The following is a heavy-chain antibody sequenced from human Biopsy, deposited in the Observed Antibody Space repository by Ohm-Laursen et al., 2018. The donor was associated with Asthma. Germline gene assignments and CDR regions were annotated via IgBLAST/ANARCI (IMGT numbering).Heavy chain of an antibody. D-gene: IGHD2-2*01. CDR3: ARKAGSCISRTCYSLDF. CDR1: GGTFNTYV. V-gene: IGHV1-69*01. Sequence: SSVKVSCKSLGGTFNTYVIGWVRQAPGQGLEWMGGINSVFGTTTYPQKFQDRVTITADDSTSTVYTELSSLRSEDTAVYYCARKAGSCISRTCYSLDFWGLGTLVTFSS. CDR2: INSVFGTT. J-gene: IGHJ4*02.